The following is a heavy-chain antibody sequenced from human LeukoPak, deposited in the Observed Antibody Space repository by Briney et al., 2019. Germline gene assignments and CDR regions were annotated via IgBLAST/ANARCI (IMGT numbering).Heavy chain of an antibody. J-gene: IGHJ4*02. V-gene: IGHV3-23*01. Sequence: GGSLRLSCAASGFTFSSYAMSWVRQAPGKGLEWVSAISDSGGNTYYADSVKGRFTISRDNAKNSLYLQMNSLRVEDTAVYYCAGRSGPDDYWGQGTLVTVSS. CDR1: GFTFSSYA. CDR2: ISDSGGNT. D-gene: IGHD2-15*01. CDR3: AGRSGPDDY.